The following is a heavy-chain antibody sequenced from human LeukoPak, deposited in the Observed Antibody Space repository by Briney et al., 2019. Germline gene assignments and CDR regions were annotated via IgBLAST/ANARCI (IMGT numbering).Heavy chain of an antibody. CDR1: GFTFDDYA. CDR3: AKDGS. CDR2: ISWNSGSI. V-gene: IGHV3-9*01. Sequence: GRSLRLSCAASGFTFDDYAMHWVRQAPGKGLEWVSGISWNSGSIGYADPVKGRFTISRDNAKNSLYLQMNSLRAEDTALYYCAKDGSWGQGTLVTVSS. J-gene: IGHJ4*02.